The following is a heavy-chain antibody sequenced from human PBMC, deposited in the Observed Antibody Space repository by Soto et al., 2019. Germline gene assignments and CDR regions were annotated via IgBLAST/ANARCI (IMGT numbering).Heavy chain of an antibody. V-gene: IGHV3-48*01. Sequence: GGSLRLSCEASGFTFSSYAMHWVRQAPGEGQGLRRGLEWVSYISSNSYTIYYADSVKGRFTISRDSSSQTLYLQMNSLRAEDTAVYYCARDYDSTGYKFDYWGQGTLVTVSS. CDR2: ISSNSYTI. D-gene: IGHD3-22*01. CDR3: ARDYDSTGYKFDY. CDR1: GFTFSSYA. J-gene: IGHJ4*02.